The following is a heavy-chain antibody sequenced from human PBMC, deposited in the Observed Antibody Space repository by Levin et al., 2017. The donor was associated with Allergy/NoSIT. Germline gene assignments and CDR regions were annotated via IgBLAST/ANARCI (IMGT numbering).Heavy chain of an antibody. CDR1: GGTFSSYT. CDR2: VIPILGMV. J-gene: IGHJ6*02. D-gene: IGHD1-26*01. Sequence: KISCKASGGTFSSYTISWVRQAPGQGLEWMGRVIPILGMVNYAQKFQGRVTITADKFTGTAYMELSSLRSEDTAVYYCARGLSRWEELAQGMDVWGQGTTVTVSS. V-gene: IGHV1-69*02. CDR3: ARGLSRWEELAQGMDV.